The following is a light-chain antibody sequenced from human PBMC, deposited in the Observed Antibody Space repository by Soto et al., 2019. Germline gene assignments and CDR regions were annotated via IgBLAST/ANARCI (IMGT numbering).Light chain of an antibody. J-gene: IGLJ1*01. CDR3: CSHAGSYTSSV. CDR1: SSDVGGYNY. CDR2: DVS. Sequence: QSALTQPRSVSGSPGQSVTISCTGTSSDVGGYNYVSWYQQHPGKAPKVMIYDVSKRPSGVPDRFSGSKSGNTASLTISGLQAEDEADYYCCSHAGSYTSSVFGTGTKLTVL. V-gene: IGLV2-11*01.